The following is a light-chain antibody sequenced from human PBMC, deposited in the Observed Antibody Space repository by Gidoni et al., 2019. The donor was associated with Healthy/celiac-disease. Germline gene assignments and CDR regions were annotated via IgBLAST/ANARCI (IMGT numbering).Light chain of an antibody. Sequence: ELVLTQSPGTLSLSPGERATLSCRSSQSVSSSYLAWYLQKPGQAPRLLIYGASCSATGIPDRFSGSGSWTDFTLTISRLEPEDFAVYYCQQYGRTFGQGTKLEIK. CDR1: QSVSSSY. CDR2: GAS. J-gene: IGKJ2*01. CDR3: QQYGRT. V-gene: IGKV3-20*01.